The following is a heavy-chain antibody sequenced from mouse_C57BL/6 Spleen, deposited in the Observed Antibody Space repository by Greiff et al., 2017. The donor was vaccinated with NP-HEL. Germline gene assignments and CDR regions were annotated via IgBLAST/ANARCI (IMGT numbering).Heavy chain of an antibody. CDR3: ARFITTVEGYFDV. CDR1: GFTFSDYY. CDR2: ISNGGGST. V-gene: IGHV5-12*01. Sequence: EVMLVESGGGLVKPGGSLKLSCAASGFTFSDYYMYWVRQTPEKRLEWVAYISNGGGSTYYPDTVKGRFTISRDNAKNTLYLQMSRLKSEDTAMYYCARFITTVEGYFDVWGTGTTVTVSS. D-gene: IGHD1-1*01. J-gene: IGHJ1*03.